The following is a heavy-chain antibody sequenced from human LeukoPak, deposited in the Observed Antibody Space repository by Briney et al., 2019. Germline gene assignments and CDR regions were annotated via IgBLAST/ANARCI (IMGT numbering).Heavy chain of an antibody. Sequence: PGGSLRLSCAASGFSFSSYEMNWVRQAPGKGLEWVSYISSSGSTIYYADSVKGRFTISRDNAKNSLYLQMNSLRAEDTAVYCCASLDLTYVDTAMISDYWGRGTLVTVSS. CDR2: ISSSGSTI. CDR3: ASLDLTYVDTAMISDY. V-gene: IGHV3-48*03. D-gene: IGHD5-18*01. J-gene: IGHJ4*02. CDR1: GFSFSSYE.